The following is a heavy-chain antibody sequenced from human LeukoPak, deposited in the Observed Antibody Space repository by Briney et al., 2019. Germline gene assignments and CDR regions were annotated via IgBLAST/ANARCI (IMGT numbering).Heavy chain of an antibody. CDR3: ARGGLAIFGVVARGSDY. V-gene: IGHV1-2*02. D-gene: IGHD3-3*01. CDR1: GYTFTGYY. CDR2: INPNSGGT. J-gene: IGHJ4*02. Sequence: ASVKVSCXASGYTFTGYYMHWVRQARGQGLEWMGWINPNSGGTNYAQKFQGRVTMTRDTSISTAYMELSRLRSDDTAVYYCARGGLAIFGVVARGSDYWGQGTLVTVSS.